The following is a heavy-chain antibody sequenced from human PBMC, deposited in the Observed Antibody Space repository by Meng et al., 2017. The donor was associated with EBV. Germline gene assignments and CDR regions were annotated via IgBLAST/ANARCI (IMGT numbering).Heavy chain of an antibody. CDR1: GYTFTGYY. J-gene: IGHJ4*02. CDR3: ARVGIAVAGTGDY. CDR2: INPNSGGT. D-gene: IGHD6-19*01. V-gene: IGHV1-2*06. Sequence: QVQVVQSGAEVKKPGASVKVSCKASGYTFTGYYMHWVRQAPGEGLEWMGRINPNSGGTNYAQKFQGRVTMTRDTSISTAYMELSRLRSDDTAVYYCARVGIAVAGTGDYWGQGTLVTVSS.